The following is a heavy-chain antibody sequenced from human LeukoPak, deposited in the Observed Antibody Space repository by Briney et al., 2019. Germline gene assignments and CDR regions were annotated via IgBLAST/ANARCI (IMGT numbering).Heavy chain of an antibody. V-gene: IGHV4-39*07. CDR1: GGSLSSSSYY. Sequence: SETLSLTCTVSGGSLSSSSYYWGWIRQPPGKGLEWIGSIYYSGSTYYNPSLKSRVTISVDTSKNQFSLMVNSVTAADTAVYYCARESRRIAAAGPSYYMDVWGRGTTVTVSS. CDR2: IYYSGST. J-gene: IGHJ6*03. CDR3: ARESRRIAAAGPSYYMDV. D-gene: IGHD6-13*01.